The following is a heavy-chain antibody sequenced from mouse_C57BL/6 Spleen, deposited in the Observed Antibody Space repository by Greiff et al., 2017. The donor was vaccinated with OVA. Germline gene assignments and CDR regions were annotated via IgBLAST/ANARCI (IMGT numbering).Heavy chain of an antibody. CDR2: ISSGGSYT. J-gene: IGHJ4*01. CDR3: ARQRDYDGFYYAMDY. CDR1: GFTFSSYG. V-gene: IGHV5-6*02. Sequence: DVKLVESGGDLVKPGGSLKLSCAASGFTFSSYGMSWVRQTPDKRLEWVATISSGGSYTYYPDSVKGRFTISRDNAKNTLYLQMSSLKSEDTAMYYCARQRDYDGFYYAMDYWGQGTSVTVSS. D-gene: IGHD1-2*01.